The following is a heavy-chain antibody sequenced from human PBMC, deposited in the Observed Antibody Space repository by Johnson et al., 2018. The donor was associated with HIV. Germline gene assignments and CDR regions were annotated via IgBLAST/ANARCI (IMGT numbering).Heavy chain of an antibody. V-gene: IGHV3-30-3*01. J-gene: IGHJ3*02. Sequence: QVQLVESGGGVVQPGTSLRLACAASGFTFSSFAMHWVRQAPGKGLEWVAILPYDGSNKYYAASVKGRFTISRDNSKNTLYLQMNSLRAEDTAVYYCAKGGSGTTRIRAQKGAFDIWGQGTMVTVSS. CDR2: LPYDGSNK. CDR3: AKGGSGTTRIRAQKGAFDI. D-gene: IGHD6-19*01. CDR1: GFTFSSFA.